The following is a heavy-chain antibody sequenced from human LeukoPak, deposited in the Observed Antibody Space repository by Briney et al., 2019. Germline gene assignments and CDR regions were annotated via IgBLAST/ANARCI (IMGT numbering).Heavy chain of an antibody. J-gene: IGHJ4*02. CDR3: ARVARQQLGYYFDY. D-gene: IGHD6-13*01. V-gene: IGHV1-18*01. CDR1: GHTFTSYG. CDR2: ISAYNGNT. Sequence: ASVKVSCKASGHTFTSYGISWVRQAPGQGLEWMGRISAYNGNTNYAQKLQGRVTMTTDTSTSTAYMELRSLRSDDTAVYYCARVARQQLGYYFDYWGQGTLVTVSS.